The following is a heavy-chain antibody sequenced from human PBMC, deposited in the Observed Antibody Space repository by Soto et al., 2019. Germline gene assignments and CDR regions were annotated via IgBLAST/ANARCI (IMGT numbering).Heavy chain of an antibody. J-gene: IGHJ4*02. CDR2: FRAGGDDGTT. V-gene: IGHV3-23*01. CDR1: GFTFSSYS. CDR3: AKKVNSGSGSQYFDY. D-gene: IGHD3-10*01. Sequence: PGGSLRLSCVASGFTFSSYSMSWVRQAPGEGLEWVSGFRAGGDDGTTYYADSVKGRFTISRDNSKNTLLLQMNSLRAEDTAIYYCAKKVNSGSGSQYFDYFGQGTLVTVSS.